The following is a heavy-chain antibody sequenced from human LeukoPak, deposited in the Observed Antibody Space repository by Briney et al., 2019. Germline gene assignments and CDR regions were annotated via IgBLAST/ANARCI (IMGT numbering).Heavy chain of an antibody. CDR3: AKEWDYDILTGYYGSDY. V-gene: IGHV3-23*01. D-gene: IGHD3-9*01. Sequence: GGSLRLSCAASGFTFSSYAMSWVRQAPGKGLEWVSAISGSGGSTYYADSEKGRFTISRDNSKNTLYLQMNSLRAEDTAVYYCAKEWDYDILTGYYGSDYWGQGTLVTVSS. CDR2: ISGSGGST. J-gene: IGHJ4*02. CDR1: GFTFSSYA.